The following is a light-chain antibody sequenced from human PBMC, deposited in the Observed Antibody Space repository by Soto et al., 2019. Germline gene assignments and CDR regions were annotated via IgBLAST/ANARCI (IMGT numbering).Light chain of an antibody. CDR2: GAS. J-gene: IGKJ5*01. V-gene: IGKV3-15*01. Sequence: EIVMTQSPATLSVSPGGRATLSCRASQSISDTLAWYQQKPGQAPRLLIHGASTRATGFPGRFSGSGSGTDFTLTITRLEPEDFAVFYCQQYGSSEIIFGQGTRLEIK. CDR3: QQYGSSEII. CDR1: QSISDT.